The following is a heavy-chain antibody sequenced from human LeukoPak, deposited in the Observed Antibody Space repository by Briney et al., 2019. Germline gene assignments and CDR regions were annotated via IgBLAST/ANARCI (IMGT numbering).Heavy chain of an antibody. CDR3: ARETEYCSGGSCYLSHWFDP. CDR2: IYYSGST. CDR1: GGSISSYY. V-gene: IGHV4-59*01. J-gene: IGHJ5*02. D-gene: IGHD2-15*01. Sequence: SETLSLTCTVSGGSISSYYWSWIRQPPGEGLEWIGYIYYSGSTNYNPSLKSRVTISVDTSKNQFSLKLSSVTAADTAVYYCARETEYCSGGSCYLSHWFDPWGQGTLVTVSS.